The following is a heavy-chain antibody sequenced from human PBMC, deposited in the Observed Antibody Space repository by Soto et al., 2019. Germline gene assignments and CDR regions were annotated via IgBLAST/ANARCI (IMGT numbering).Heavy chain of an antibody. CDR3: ARLIGRVATGRQYYYYGMDV. J-gene: IGHJ6*02. V-gene: IGHV5-51*01. Sequence: PGESLKISCKASGYSFINYWIGWVRQMPGKGLEWMGIIYPGDSDTRYSPSFQGQVTISADKSISTAYLQWSSLKASDTAMYYCARLIGRVATGRQYYYYGMDVWGQGTTVTVSS. CDR2: IYPGDSDT. CDR1: GYSFINYW. D-gene: IGHD5-12*01.